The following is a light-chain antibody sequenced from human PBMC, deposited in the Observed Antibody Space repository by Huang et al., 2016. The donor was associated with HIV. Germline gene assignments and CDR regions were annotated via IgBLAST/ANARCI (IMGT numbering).Light chain of an antibody. J-gene: IGKJ4*01. CDR1: QGISSA. CDR2: DAS. V-gene: IGKV1-13*02. CDR3: QQFSS. Sequence: AIQLTQSPSSLSASAGDRVTITCRASQGISSALAWYQQKPVKAPQLLIYDASSLESGVPSRFSGSASGTDFTLTISSLQPEDFATYYCQQFSSFGGGTKVEI.